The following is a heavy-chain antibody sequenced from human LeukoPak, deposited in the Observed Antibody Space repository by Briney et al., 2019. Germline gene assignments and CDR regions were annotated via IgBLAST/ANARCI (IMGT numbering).Heavy chain of an antibody. D-gene: IGHD3-3*01. V-gene: IGHV4-59*08. Sequence: SETLSLTCTVSGGSISNYYWSWIRQPPGKGLEWIGYISYSGSTNFNPSLRSRVAISEDTSRNQFSLRLNSVTAADTAVYYCARHIPVIWSSGYYYGMDVWGQGTTVTVSS. CDR1: GGSISNYY. J-gene: IGHJ6*02. CDR3: ARHIPVIWSSGYYYGMDV. CDR2: ISYSGST.